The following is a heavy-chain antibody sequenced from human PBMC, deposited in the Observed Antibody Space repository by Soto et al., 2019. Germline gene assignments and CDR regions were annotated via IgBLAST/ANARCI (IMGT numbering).Heavy chain of an antibody. CDR3: ASITHLGLGEARLRLGFDY. D-gene: IGHD1-20*01. Sequence: SETLSLTCTVSGGSISSGGYYWSWIRQHPGKGLEWIGYIYYSGSTYYNPSLKSRVTISVDTSKNQFSLKLSSVTAADTAVYYCASITHLGLGEARLRLGFDYWGQGTLVTVSS. J-gene: IGHJ4*02. CDR2: IYYSGST. V-gene: IGHV4-31*03. CDR1: GGSISSGGYY.